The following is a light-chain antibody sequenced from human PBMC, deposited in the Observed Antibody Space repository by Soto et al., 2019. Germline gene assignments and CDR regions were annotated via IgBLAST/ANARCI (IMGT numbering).Light chain of an antibody. V-gene: IGKV3-11*01. CDR1: QSVSRY. CDR2: DAS. CDR3: QQRSNWPRT. J-gene: IGKJ2*01. Sequence: EIVLTQSPATLSLSPGERATLSCRASQSVSRYLAWYQQKPGQAPRLLIYDASNRATGTPARFSGSGSGTDFTLTISSLEPEDFAVYYCQQRSNWPRTFGQGTKLEIK.